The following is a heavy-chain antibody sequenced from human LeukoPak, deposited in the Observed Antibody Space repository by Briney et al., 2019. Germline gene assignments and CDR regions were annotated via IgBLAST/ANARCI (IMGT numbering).Heavy chain of an antibody. CDR3: ARDYGERAGLDY. J-gene: IGHJ4*02. V-gene: IGHV4-61*08. D-gene: IGHD4-17*01. Sequence: SETLSLTCTVSGGSISSGGYYWSWIRQPPGKGLEWIGHIYYSGNTKYNPSLKSRVTISVDTSKNQFSLKVSSVTAADTAVYYCARDYGERAGLDYWGQGTLVTVSS. CDR2: IYYSGNT. CDR1: GGSISSGGYY.